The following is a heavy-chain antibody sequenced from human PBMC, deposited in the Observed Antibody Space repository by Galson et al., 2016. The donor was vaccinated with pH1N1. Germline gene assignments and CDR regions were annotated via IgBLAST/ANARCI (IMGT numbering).Heavy chain of an antibody. D-gene: IGHD4-11*01. V-gene: IGHV3-7*01. J-gene: IGHJ6*03. CDR2: IKGDGSEK. Sequence: SLRLSCAASGFVFRNYWMTWARQAPGKGLEWVANIKGDGSEKNYVDSVKGRFAISRDNAKNSVFLQMNSLRAEDTAIYYCVRDGADSNYGAGTDYSYYFMDVWGKGTTVTVSS. CDR1: GFVFRNYW. CDR3: VRDGADSNYGAGTDYSYYFMDV.